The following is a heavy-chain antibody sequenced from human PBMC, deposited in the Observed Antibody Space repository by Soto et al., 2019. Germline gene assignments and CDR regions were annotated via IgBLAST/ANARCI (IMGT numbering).Heavy chain of an antibody. CDR3: AGRNGYYSGIDY. CDR1: GGSFSGYY. J-gene: IGHJ4*02. V-gene: IGHV4-34*02. D-gene: IGHD3-22*01. Sequence: QVQLQQWGAGLLKPSETLSLTCVVYGGSFSGYYWSWIRQPPGKGLEWFGEVNHSGGIHYNPSLKSRVTISVDTSKNQFSLKLSSVTAADTAVYYCAGRNGYYSGIDYWGQGTLVNVYS. CDR2: VNHSGGI.